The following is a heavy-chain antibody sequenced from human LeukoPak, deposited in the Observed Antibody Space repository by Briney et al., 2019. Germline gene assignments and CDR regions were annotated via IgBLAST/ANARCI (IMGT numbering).Heavy chain of an antibody. CDR1: GGSISSYY. V-gene: IGHV4-59*01. J-gene: IGHJ6*02. Sequence: SETLSLTCTVSGGSISSYYWSWIRQPPGKGLEWIVYIYYSGSTNYNPSLKSRVTISVDTSKNQFSLKLSSVTAADTAVYYCARVVGVAAVDYYYGMDVWGQGTTVTVSS. CDR3: ARVVGVAAVDYYYGMDV. D-gene: IGHD2-15*01. CDR2: IYYSGST.